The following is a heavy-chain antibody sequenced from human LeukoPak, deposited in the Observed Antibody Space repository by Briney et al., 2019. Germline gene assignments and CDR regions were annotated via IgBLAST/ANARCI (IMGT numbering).Heavy chain of an antibody. D-gene: IGHD3-10*01. CDR2: ISYDGSNK. Sequence: GRSLGLSCAASGFTFSSYAMHWVRQAPGKGLEWVAVISYDGSNKYYADSVKGRFTISRDNSKNTLYLQMNSLRAEDTAVYYCARDEDDRSEESLFQHWGQGTLVTVSS. CDR3: ARDEDDRSEESLFQH. V-gene: IGHV3-30-3*01. J-gene: IGHJ1*01. CDR1: GFTFSSYA.